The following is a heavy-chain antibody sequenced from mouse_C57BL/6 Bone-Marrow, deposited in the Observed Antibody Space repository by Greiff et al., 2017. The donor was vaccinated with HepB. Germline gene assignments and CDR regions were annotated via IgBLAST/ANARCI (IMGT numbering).Heavy chain of an antibody. D-gene: IGHD1-1*01. J-gene: IGHJ4*01. CDR1: GYTFTNNW. Sequence: QVQLQQPWAELVKPGASVKMSCRASGYTFTNNWITWVRQRPGQGLEWIGDVFPGSGGSNNNEKFKRRATLTVDTSSSTAYMQLSSLTSEDSAVYYCARDYGSSGGALDYWGQGTSVTVSS. CDR2: VFPGSGGS. V-gene: IGHV1-55*01. CDR3: ARDYGSSGGALDY.